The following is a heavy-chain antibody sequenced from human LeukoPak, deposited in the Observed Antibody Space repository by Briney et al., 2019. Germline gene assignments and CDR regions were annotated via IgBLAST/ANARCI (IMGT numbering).Heavy chain of an antibody. CDR1: GFSVTNNY. CDR3: ARGDGYNFFDY. Sequence: GGSLRLSCAVSGFSVTNNYMSRVRQAPGKGLEWVSVFYVGGATYYADSVKGRFTISRDNSENTLYLQMKSLRAEDTAVYYCARGDGYNFFDYWGQGTLVTVSS. CDR2: FYVGGAT. D-gene: IGHD5-24*01. J-gene: IGHJ4*02. V-gene: IGHV3-53*01.